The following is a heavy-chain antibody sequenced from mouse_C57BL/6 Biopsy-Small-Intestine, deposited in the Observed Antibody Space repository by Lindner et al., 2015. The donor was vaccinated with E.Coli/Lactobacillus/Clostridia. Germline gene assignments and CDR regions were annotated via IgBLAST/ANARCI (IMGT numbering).Heavy chain of an antibody. CDR3: ARDVSSSASFAY. J-gene: IGHJ3*01. CDR1: GYTFTDYT. Sequence: VQLQESGAELVKPGASVKLSCKASGYTFTDYTIHWVKQRSGQSLEWIGWFYPGSGSMKFNEKFKDRATLTADKSSSTVYMELTGLTSEDSAVYLCARDVSSSASFAYWGQGSLVTVSA. D-gene: IGHD1-1*01. CDR2: FYPGSGSM. V-gene: IGHV1-62-2*01.